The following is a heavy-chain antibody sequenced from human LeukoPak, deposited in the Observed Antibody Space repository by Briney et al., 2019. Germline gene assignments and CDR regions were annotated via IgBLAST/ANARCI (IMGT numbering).Heavy chain of an antibody. CDR3: ARGTKSGLGESSVGY. CDR2: INPNSGGT. CDR1: GYTFTGYY. D-gene: IGHD3-16*01. J-gene: IGHJ4*02. Sequence: GASVKVSCKASGYTFTGYYMHWVRQAPGQGLEWMGWINPNSGGTNYAQKFQGRVTMTRDTSISTAYMELSRLRSDDTAVYYCARGTKSGLGESSVGYWGQGTLVTVSS. V-gene: IGHV1-2*02.